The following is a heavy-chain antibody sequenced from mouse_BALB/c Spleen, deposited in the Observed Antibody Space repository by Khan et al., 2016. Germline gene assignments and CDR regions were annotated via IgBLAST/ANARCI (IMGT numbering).Heavy chain of an antibody. D-gene: IGHD4-1*01. J-gene: IGHJ2*01. CDR3: ARENWDEDY. Sequence: QVQLQQSGAELMKPGASVKISCKATGYTFSSYWIEWVKQRPGHGLEWIGEILPGSGSTNYNEKFKGKATFTADTSSNTAYMQLSSLTSEDSAVDYCARENWDEDYWGQGTALTVSS. CDR1: GYTFSSYW. V-gene: IGHV1-9*01. CDR2: ILPGSGST.